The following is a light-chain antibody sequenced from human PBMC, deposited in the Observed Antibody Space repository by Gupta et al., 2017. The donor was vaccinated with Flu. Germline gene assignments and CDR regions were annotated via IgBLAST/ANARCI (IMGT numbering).Light chain of an antibody. CDR3: QQFNTYSWT. V-gene: IGKV1-5*03. Sequence: GDRVTISCRDSQNIATWLAWYQQKPGKAPKRLIYKASNLEGGVPSRFSGSGSGTEFTLTISSLQPDDFATYYCQQFNTYSWTFGQGTRVEV. CDR2: KAS. CDR1: QNIATW. J-gene: IGKJ1*01.